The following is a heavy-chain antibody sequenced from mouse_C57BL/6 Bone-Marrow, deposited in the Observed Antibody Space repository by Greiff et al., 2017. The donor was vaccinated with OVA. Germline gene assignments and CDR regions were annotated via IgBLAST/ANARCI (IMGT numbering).Heavy chain of an antibody. CDR3: TTTIYYDYDVGFAY. CDR2: IDPENGDT. D-gene: IGHD2-4*01. Sequence: EVQLQQSGAELVRPGASVKLSCTASGFNIKDDYMHWVKQRPEQGLEWIGWIDPENGDTEYASKFQGKATITAATSSNTAYLQLSSLTSEDTAVYYCTTTIYYDYDVGFAYWGQGTLVTVSA. CDR1: GFNIKDDY. V-gene: IGHV14-4*01. J-gene: IGHJ3*01.